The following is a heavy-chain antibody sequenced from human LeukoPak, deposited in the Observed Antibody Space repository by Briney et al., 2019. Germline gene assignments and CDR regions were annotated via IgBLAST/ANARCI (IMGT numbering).Heavy chain of an antibody. CDR1: GGSFSGYY. CDR3: ARTPTQDYYDSSSDY. D-gene: IGHD3-22*01. CDR2: INHSGST. J-gene: IGHJ4*02. V-gene: IGHV4-34*01. Sequence: PSETLSLTCAVYGGSFSGYYWSWIRQPPGKGLEWIGEINHSGSTNYNPSLKSRVTISVDTSKNQFSLKLSSVTAADTAVYYCARTPTQDYYDSSSDYWGQGTLVTVSS.